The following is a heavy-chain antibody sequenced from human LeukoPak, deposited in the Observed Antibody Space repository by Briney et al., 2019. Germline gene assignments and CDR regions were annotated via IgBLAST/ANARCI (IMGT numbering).Heavy chain of an antibody. CDR3: TTPWTYYYDSSGYFPGDY. J-gene: IGHJ4*02. V-gene: IGHV3-15*01. CDR1: GFTFSNAW. CDR2: IKSKTDGGTT. Sequence: TGGSLRLSCAASGFTFSNAWMSWVRQAPGKGLEWVGRIKSKTDGGTTDYAAPVKGRFTISRDDSKNTLYLQMNSLKTEDTAVYYCTTPWTYYYDSSGYFPGDYWGQGTLVTVSS. D-gene: IGHD3-22*01.